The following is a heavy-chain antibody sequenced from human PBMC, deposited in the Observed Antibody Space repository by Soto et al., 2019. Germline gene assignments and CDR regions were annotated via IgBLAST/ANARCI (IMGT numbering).Heavy chain of an antibody. J-gene: IGHJ3*02. V-gene: IGHV1-18*01. Sequence: GGLVKVSCKASGYTFTSYGISWVRQAPGQGLEWMGWISAYNGNTNYAQKLQGRVTMTTDTSTSTAYMELRSLRSDDTAVYYCATSTLDAFDIWGQGTMVTVSS. CDR1: GYTFTSYG. CDR3: ATSTLDAFDI. CDR2: ISAYNGNT.